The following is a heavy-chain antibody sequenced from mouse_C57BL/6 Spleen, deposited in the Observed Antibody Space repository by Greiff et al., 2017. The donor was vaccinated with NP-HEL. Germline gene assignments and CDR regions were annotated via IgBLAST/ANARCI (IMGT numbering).Heavy chain of an antibody. V-gene: IGHV10-1*01. CDR1: GFSLNTYA. D-gene: IGHD2-14*01. Sequence: EVQLVESGGGLVQPKGSLKLSCAASGFSLNTYAMNWVRQAPGKGLEWVARIRSKSNNYATYYADSVKDRFTISRDDSESMLYLQMNNLKTEDTAMYYCVRHGIGGSWFAYWGQGTLVTVSA. CDR2: IRSKSNNYAT. J-gene: IGHJ3*01. CDR3: VRHGIGGSWFAY.